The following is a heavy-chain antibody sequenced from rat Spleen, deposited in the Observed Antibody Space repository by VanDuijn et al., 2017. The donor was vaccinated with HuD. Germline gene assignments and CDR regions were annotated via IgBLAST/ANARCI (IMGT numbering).Heavy chain of an antibody. D-gene: IGHD4-3*01. CDR3: VRQDTSGYSNWFAY. CDR1: GFTFRNYD. V-gene: IGHV5-25*01. Sequence: EVQLVESGGGLVQPGGSLRLSCTTSGFTFRNYDMAWVRQAPTKGLEWVTSISPSGTGTYYRGSVRGRFTVSRDNAKSTLSLQMDSLRSEDTATYYCVRQDTSGYSNWFAYWGQGTLVSVSS. J-gene: IGHJ3*01. CDR2: ISPSGTGT.